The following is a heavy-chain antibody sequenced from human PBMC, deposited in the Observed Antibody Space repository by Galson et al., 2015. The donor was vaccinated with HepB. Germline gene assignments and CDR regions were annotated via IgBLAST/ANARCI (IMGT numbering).Heavy chain of an antibody. V-gene: IGHV4-34*01. J-gene: IGHJ6*02. D-gene: IGHD4-17*01. CDR3: ARGGGPHDYGDYRPRYYYYGMDV. CDR2: INHSGST. CDR1: GGSFSGYY. Sequence: ETLSLTCAVYGGSFSGYYWSWIRQPPGKGLEWIGEINHSGSTNYNPSLKSRVTISVDTSKNQFSLKLSSVTAADTAVYYCARGGGPHDYGDYRPRYYYYGMDVWGQGTTVTVSS.